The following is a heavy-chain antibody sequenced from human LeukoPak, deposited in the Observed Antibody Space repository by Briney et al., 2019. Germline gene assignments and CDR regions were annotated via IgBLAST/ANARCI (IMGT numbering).Heavy chain of an antibody. CDR3: AKEDYLTGYPTIDNYDYYGMDV. CDR1: GCTFSSYG. V-gene: IGHV3-30*18. D-gene: IGHD3-9*01. CDR2: ISYDGSIQ. Sequence: GRSLRVSCAASGCTFSSYGMHWVRQAPGKGLEWVALISYDGSIQYYADSVKGRFTISRDKSKNTLYMQMNSLRAEDTALYYCAKEDYLTGYPTIDNYDYYGMDVWGKGTTVTVSS. J-gene: IGHJ6*04.